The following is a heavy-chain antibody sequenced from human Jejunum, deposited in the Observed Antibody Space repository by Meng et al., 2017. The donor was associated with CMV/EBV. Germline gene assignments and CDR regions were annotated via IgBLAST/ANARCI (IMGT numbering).Heavy chain of an antibody. D-gene: IGHD3-3*01. CDR3: ARDLRFLGRCFGMDV. J-gene: IGHJ6*02. CDR1: GYTFTGHY. Sequence: GYTFTGHYMNWGRQAPGQGLEWMGWINPDNGGTNYAQKFLGRVTMTSDTSISTAYMELSSLRSDDTAVYYCARDLRFLGRCFGMDVWGQGTTVTVSS. CDR2: INPDNGGT. V-gene: IGHV1-2*02.